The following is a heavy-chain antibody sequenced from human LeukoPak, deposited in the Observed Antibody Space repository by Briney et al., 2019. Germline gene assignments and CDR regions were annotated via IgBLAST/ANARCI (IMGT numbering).Heavy chain of an antibody. D-gene: IGHD6-6*01. CDR2: IYYSGST. J-gene: IGHJ5*02. CDR3: ARDEFSRHWFDP. Sequence: KSSETLSLTCAVYGGSISSYYWSWIRQPPGKGLEWIGYIYYSGSTNYNPSLKSRVTISVDTSKNQFSLKLSSVTAADTAVYYCARDEFSRHWFDPWGQGTLVTVSS. V-gene: IGHV4-59*01. CDR1: GGSISSYY.